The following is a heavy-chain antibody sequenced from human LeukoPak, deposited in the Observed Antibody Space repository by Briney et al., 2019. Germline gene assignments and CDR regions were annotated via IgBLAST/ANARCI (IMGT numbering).Heavy chain of an antibody. V-gene: IGHV4-4*07. D-gene: IGHD3-3*01. J-gene: IGHJ3*02. Sequence: PSETLSLTCTVSGGSISSYYWSWIRQPAGKGLEWIVRIYTSGSTNYNPSLTSRVTMSVYTSKNPFSLKLSSVTAADTAVYYCARQHGRASITIFGVVIPLGAFDIWGKGTMVTVSS. CDR3: ARQHGRASITIFGVVIPLGAFDI. CDR2: IYTSGST. CDR1: GGSISSYY.